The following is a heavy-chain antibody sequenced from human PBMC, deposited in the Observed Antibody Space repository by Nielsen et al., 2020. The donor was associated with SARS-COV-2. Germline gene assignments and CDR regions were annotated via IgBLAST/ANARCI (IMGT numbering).Heavy chain of an antibody. V-gene: IGHV3-73*01. J-gene: IGHJ4*02. CDR3: TRAVPITMTDYYFDY. D-gene: IGHD3-22*01. CDR2: IRSKANSYAT. CDR1: GFTFSGSA. Sequence: ETLSLTCAASGFTFSGSAMHWVRQASGKGLEWVGRIRSKANSYATAYAASVKGRFTISRDDSKNTAYLQMNSLKTEDTAVYYCTRAVPITMTDYYFDYWGQGTLVTVSS.